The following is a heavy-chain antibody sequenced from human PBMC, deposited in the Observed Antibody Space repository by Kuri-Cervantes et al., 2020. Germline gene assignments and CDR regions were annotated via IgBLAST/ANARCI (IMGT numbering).Heavy chain of an antibody. CDR1: GGSISSYY. Sequence: SETLSLTCTVSGGSISSYYWSWIRQPAEKGLEWIGRIYTSGSTNYNPSLKSRVTMSVDTSKNQFSLKLSSVTAADTAVYYCASHSRPHYYYYGMDVWGQGTTVTVSS. CDR2: IYTSGST. V-gene: IGHV4-4*07. CDR3: ASHSRPHYYYYGMDV. D-gene: IGHD6-13*01. J-gene: IGHJ6*02.